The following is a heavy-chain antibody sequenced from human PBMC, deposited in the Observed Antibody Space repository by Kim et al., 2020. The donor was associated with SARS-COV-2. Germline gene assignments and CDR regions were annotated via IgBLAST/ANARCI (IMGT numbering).Heavy chain of an antibody. CDR1: GFTFSDYY. J-gene: IGHJ5*02. V-gene: IGHV3-11*05. CDR3: ARAVAVAGDGGWFDP. D-gene: IGHD6-19*01. Sequence: GGSLRLSCAASGFTFSDYYMSWIRQAPGKGLEWVSYISSSSSYTNYADSVKGRFTISRDNAKNSLYLQMNSLRAEDTAVYYCARAVAVAGDGGWFDPWGQGTLVTVSS. CDR2: ISSSSSYT.